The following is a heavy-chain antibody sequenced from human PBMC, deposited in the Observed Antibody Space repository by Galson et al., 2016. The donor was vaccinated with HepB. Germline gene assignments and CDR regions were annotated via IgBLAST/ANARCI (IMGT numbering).Heavy chain of an antibody. CDR3: TRDQDGSGIDATGNNWFDP. CDR1: GYTFHTYG. J-gene: IGHJ5*02. V-gene: IGHV1-18*01. CDR2: ISVYNGKT. Sequence: SVKVSCKATGYTFHTYGISWVRQAPGQGLEXMGWISVYNGKTSYAQKFQDRVTLTTDSSTETAYMELRRLRSNDTAVYYCTRDQDGSGIDATGNNWFDPWGQGTRVTVPS. D-gene: IGHD3-10*01.